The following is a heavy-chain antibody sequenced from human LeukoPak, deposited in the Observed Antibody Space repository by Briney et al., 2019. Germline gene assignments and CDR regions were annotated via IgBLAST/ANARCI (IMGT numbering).Heavy chain of an antibody. CDR3: AKDPRQWLVQDYFDY. CDR2: ISYGGSNK. D-gene: IGHD6-19*01. V-gene: IGHV3-30*18. J-gene: IGHJ4*02. CDR1: GFTFSSYG. Sequence: PGRSLRLSCAASGFTFSSYGMRWVGQAPGKGLEWGAVISYGGSNKYCPGSVKGRFTISRDNSKSTPYLQMTNLRAEDRTVYYCAKDPRQWLVQDYFDYSGQGTLVTVSS.